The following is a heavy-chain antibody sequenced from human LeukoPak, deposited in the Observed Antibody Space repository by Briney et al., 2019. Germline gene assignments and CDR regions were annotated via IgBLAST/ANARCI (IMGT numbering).Heavy chain of an antibody. Sequence: GGSLRLSCAASGFTFSDYAMTWVRQGPGQGLEWVASITESGAKTYYADSVKGRFTISRDNSKNTLHLQMTSLRTEDTAVYYCAKDFAVAGPDYWGQRTLVIVSS. V-gene: IGHV3-23*01. CDR3: AKDFAVAGPDY. J-gene: IGHJ4*02. CDR2: ITESGAKT. D-gene: IGHD6-19*01. CDR1: GFTFSDYA.